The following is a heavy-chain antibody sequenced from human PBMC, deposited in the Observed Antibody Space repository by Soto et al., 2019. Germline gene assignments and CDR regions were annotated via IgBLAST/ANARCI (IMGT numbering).Heavy chain of an antibody. CDR3: VKDISGRGSFYYYYGMDV. CDR1: GFTFDDYA. D-gene: IGHD1-26*01. Sequence: PGGSLRLSCAVSGFTFDDYAMHWVRQVPGKGLEWVSGISWNGANMNYADSVKARFTISRDNAKNSLSLQMNSLREEDTALYYCVKDISGRGSFYYYYGMDVWGQGTTVTVSS. CDR2: ISWNGANM. J-gene: IGHJ6*02. V-gene: IGHV3-9*01.